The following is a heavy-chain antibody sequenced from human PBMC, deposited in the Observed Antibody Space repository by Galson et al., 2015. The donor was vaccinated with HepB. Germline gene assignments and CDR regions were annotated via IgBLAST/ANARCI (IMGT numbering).Heavy chain of an antibody. Sequence: SLRLSCAASGFTFSSYAMSWVRQAPGKGLEWVSDISGSGGSTYYADSVKGRFTISRDNSKNTLYLQMNSLRAEDTAVYYCAKDREVVTAIPFYVDYWGQGTLVTVSS. CDR3: AKDREVVTAIPFYVDY. V-gene: IGHV3-23*01. CDR2: ISGSGGST. J-gene: IGHJ4*02. D-gene: IGHD2-21*02. CDR1: GFTFSSYA.